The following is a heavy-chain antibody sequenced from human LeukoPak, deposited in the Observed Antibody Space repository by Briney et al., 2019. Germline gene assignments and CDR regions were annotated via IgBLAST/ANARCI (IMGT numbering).Heavy chain of an antibody. V-gene: IGHV4-4*02. D-gene: IGHD2-8*01. CDR1: GDSISDKYW. J-gene: IGHJ3*01. CDR2: VYRSGGT. Sequence: ASGTLSLTCAVSGDSISDKYWWRWVRQFPDKGLEWIGEVYRSGGTSYNPSLKSRVTVSIDYSKNQFSLNLRSVTAADTAVYYCWRHANGDSSAAFDLWGQGTMVFVSS. CDR3: WRHANGDSSAAFDL.